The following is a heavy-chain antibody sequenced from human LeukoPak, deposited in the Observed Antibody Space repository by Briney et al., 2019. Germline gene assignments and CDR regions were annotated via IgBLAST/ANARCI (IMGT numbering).Heavy chain of an antibody. V-gene: IGHV5-51*01. Sequence: GESLKISCRGSGYRFINSWIGWVRQMPGKGLEWMGIIYPGDSDTRYSPSFQGQVTISADKSISTAYLQWSSLKASDTAMYYCAIFDFLFGEIDNWFDPWGQGTQVTVSS. D-gene: IGHD3-16*01. CDR1: GYRFINSW. J-gene: IGHJ5*02. CDR3: AIFDFLFGEIDNWFDP. CDR2: IYPGDSDT.